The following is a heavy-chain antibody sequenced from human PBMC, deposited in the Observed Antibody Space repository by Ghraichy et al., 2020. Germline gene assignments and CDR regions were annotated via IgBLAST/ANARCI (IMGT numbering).Heavy chain of an antibody. CDR1: GFTFSSYA. D-gene: IGHD2-2*01. CDR3: ARDRGPADPYSVDY. J-gene: IGHJ4*02. Sequence: GGSLRLSCAASGFTFSSYAMHWVRQAPGKGLEWVAVISYDGSNKYYADSVKGRFTISRDNSKNTLYLQMNSLRAEDTAVYYCARDRGPADPYSVDYWGQGTLVTVSS. V-gene: IGHV3-30*04. CDR2: ISYDGSNK.